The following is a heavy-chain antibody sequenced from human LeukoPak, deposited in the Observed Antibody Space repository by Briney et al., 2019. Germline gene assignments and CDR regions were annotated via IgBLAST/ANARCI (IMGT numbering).Heavy chain of an antibody. CDR1: GFTFNSYD. V-gene: IGHV3-21*04. CDR2: ISSSSSYI. J-gene: IGHJ4*02. D-gene: IGHD3-9*01. CDR3: ASRIYFDWSN. Sequence: GGSLRLSCAASGFTFNSYDMNWVRQAPGKGLERVSSISSSSSYIYYADSVKGRFTISRDNAKNSLYLQMNSLRVEDTAVYYCASRIYFDWSNWGQGTLVTVSS.